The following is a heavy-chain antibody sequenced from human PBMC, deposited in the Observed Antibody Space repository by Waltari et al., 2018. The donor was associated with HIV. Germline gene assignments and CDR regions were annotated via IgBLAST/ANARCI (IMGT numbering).Heavy chain of an antibody. CDR2: ISSSGSTI. J-gene: IGHJ4*02. D-gene: IGHD3-22*01. V-gene: IGHV3-48*03. CDR3: ARDSGYYCVDY. CDR1: GLPFSSYE. Sequence: EVQLVESGGGLVQPGGSLRLSCAASGLPFSSYEMNWVRQAPGKGLEWVSYISSSGSTIYYADSVKGRFTISRDNAKNSLYMQMNSLRAEDTAVYYCARDSGYYCVDYWGQGTLVTVSS.